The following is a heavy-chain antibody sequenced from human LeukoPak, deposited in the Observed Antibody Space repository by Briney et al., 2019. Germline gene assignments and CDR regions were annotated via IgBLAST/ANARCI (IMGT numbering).Heavy chain of an antibody. D-gene: IGHD2-15*01. V-gene: IGHV4-39*01. CDR3: VVVVVPGWFDP. Sequence: SETLSLTCTVSGGSISSSSYYWGWVRQPPGKGGEWIGNIYYSGSTYYNPSLKSRVTISVDTSKNQFSLKLSSVTAADTAMYFCVVVVVPGWFDPWGQGTLVTVSS. CDR2: IYYSGST. CDR1: GGSISSSSYY. J-gene: IGHJ5*02.